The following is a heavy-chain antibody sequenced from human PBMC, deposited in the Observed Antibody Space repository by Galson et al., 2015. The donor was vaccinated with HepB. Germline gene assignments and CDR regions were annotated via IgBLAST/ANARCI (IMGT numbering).Heavy chain of an antibody. CDR1: GYSFTSYW. D-gene: IGHD6-13*01. CDR3: ARRVMGRIAADPYYFDY. V-gene: IGHV5-51*03. CDR2: IYPGDSDT. J-gene: IGHJ4*02. Sequence: QSGAEVKKPGESLKISCKGSGYSFTSYWIGRVRQMPGKGLEWMGIIYPGDSDTRYSPSFQGQVTISADKSISTAYLQWSSLKASDTAMYYCARRVMGRIAADPYYFDYWGQGTLVTVSS.